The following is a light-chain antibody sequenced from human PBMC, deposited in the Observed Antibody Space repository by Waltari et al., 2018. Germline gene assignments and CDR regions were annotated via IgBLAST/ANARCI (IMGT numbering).Light chain of an antibody. Sequence: IVLTQSPLSLPVTPGSPASISPRSSQSLLHSNGYNYLDWYLQKPGQSPQLLIYLGSNRASGVPDRFSGSGSGTDFTLKISRVEAEDVGVYYCMQALQTPRLTFGGGTKVEIK. CDR3: MQALQTPRLT. CDR1: QSLLHSNGYNY. V-gene: IGKV2-28*01. J-gene: IGKJ4*01. CDR2: LGS.